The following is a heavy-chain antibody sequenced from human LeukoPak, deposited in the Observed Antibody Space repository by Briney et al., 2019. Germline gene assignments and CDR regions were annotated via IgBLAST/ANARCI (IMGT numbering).Heavy chain of an antibody. J-gene: IGHJ3*02. CDR2: MNPNTGNT. V-gene: IGHV1-8*01. Sequence: ASVKVSCKTSGYTFTSFDLNWVRQATGQGLEWMGWMNPNTGNTGYAQKFQDRVTMTRNISISTAYMELSSLRSEDTAVYYCARDTHGYGDYLGDAFDIWGQGKRVTVSS. D-gene: IGHD4-17*01. CDR3: ARDTHGYGDYLGDAFDI. CDR1: GYTFTSFD.